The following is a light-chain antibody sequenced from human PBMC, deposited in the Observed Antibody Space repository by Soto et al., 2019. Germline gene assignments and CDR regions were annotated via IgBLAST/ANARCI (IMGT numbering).Light chain of an antibody. CDR2: AAS. CDR3: QQTYSSPYT. V-gene: IGKV1-39*01. Sequence: DIQMTQSPSSLSASVGYRVTITCRASQSVRTYVNWYQQKPGMAPKVLIYAASSLQYRVPSRFSASGSGTDFTLTISSLQPEDFATYYCQQTYSSPYTFGPGTKLESK. CDR1: QSVRTY. J-gene: IGKJ2*01.